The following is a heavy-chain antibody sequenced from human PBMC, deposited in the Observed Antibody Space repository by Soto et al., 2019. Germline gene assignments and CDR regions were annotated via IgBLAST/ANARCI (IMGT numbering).Heavy chain of an antibody. CDR2: IYYSGST. V-gene: IGHV4-59*01. Sequence: ITGDVSGGSSSRCSWSLILHPPGKGLEWIGYIYYSGSTNYNPSLKSRVTISVDTSKNQFSLKLSSVTAADTAVYCCARAKRIAAAALNWFDPWGQGTLVPVSS. D-gene: IGHD6-13*01. CDR1: GGSSSRCS. CDR3: ARAKRIAAAALNWFDP. J-gene: IGHJ5*02.